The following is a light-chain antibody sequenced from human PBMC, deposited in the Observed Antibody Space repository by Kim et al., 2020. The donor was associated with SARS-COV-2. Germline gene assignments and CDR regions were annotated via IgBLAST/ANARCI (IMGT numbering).Light chain of an antibody. Sequence: SPGQTTSITCSGDKLGDRYFCCYQQKPRQSALLVLYKATKRPSGIPGRFSGSNSGNTAILTISGTQAIDEADYYCRAWDSSTKGVFGGGTQLTVL. CDR2: KAT. CDR3: RAWDSSTKGV. V-gene: IGLV3-1*01. CDR1: KLGDRY. J-gene: IGLJ3*02.